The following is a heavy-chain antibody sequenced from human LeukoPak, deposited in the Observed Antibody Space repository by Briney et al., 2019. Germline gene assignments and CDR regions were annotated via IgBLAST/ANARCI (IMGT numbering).Heavy chain of an antibody. CDR3: ASSGITIFGVVFI. V-gene: IGHV3-21*01. CDR2: ISSSSSYI. CDR1: GFTFSSYS. J-gene: IGHJ3*02. D-gene: IGHD3-3*01. Sequence: GGSLRLSCAASGFTFSSYSMNWVRQAPGKGLEWVSSISSSSSYIYYADSVKGRSTISRDNAKNSLYLQMNSLRAEDTAVYYCASSGITIFGVVFIWGQGTMVTVSS.